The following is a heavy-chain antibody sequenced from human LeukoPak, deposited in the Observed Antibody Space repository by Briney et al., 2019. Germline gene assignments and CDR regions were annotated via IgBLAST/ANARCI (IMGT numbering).Heavy chain of an antibody. V-gene: IGHV4-34*01. CDR1: GGSFSGYY. Sequence: SETLSLTCAVYGGSFSGYYWSWIRQPPGKGLEWIGEINHSGYTNYSPSLKSRVTISVDTSKNQFSLKLGSVTAADTAVYYCASGKSSVTYYYYYYMDVWGKGTTVTVSS. J-gene: IGHJ6*03. D-gene: IGHD2-2*01. CDR2: INHSGYT. CDR3: ASGKSSVTYYYYYYMDV.